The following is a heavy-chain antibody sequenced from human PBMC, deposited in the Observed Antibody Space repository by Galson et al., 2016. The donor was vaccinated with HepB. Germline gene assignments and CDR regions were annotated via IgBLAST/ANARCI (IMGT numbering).Heavy chain of an antibody. Sequence: SVKVSCKASGYTFTGYYMHWVRQAPGQGLEWMGWINPNSGGTNYAQKFQGWVTMTRDTSISTAYMELSRLRSDDTAVYYCARGGGYSSSSGYFYYGMDVWGQGTTVTVAS. J-gene: IGHJ6*02. D-gene: IGHD6-6*01. CDR2: INPNSGGT. CDR1: GYTFTGYY. V-gene: IGHV1-2*04. CDR3: ARGGGYSSSSGYFYYGMDV.